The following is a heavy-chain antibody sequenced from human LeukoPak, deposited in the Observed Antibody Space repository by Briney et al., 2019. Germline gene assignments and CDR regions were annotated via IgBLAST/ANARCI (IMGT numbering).Heavy chain of an antibody. CDR1: GGTFSSYA. Sequence: ASVKVSCEASGGTFSSYAISWVRQAPGQGLEWMGGIIPIFGTANYAQKFQGRVTITADESTSTAYMELSSLRSEDTAVYYCARELYCSSTSCFMAYWGQGTLVTVSS. CDR3: ARELYCSSTSCFMAY. V-gene: IGHV1-69*13. CDR2: IIPIFGTA. D-gene: IGHD2-2*01. J-gene: IGHJ4*02.